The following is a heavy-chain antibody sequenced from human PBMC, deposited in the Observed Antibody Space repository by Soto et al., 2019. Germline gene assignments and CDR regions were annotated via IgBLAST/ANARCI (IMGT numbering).Heavy chain of an antibody. Sequence: PGGSLRLSCAASGFTVSTNYMSWVRQAPGKGLEWVSVIYIGGSTYYADSVKGRFTISRDNSKNTLYLQMNSLRAEDTAVYYCARDGAHHRYDFLLDYFLFYFDYWGQGTLVTVSS. CDR3: ARDGAHHRYDFLLDYFLFYFDY. CDR2: IYIGGST. D-gene: IGHD3-16*01. CDR1: GFTVSTNY. J-gene: IGHJ4*02. V-gene: IGHV3-66*01.